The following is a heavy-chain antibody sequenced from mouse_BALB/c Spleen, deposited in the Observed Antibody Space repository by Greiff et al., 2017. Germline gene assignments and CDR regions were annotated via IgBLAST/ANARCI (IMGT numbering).Heavy chain of an antibody. J-gene: IGHJ1*01. D-gene: IGHD4-1*01. V-gene: IGHV1-80*01. CDR1: GYAFSSYW. Sequence: QVQLQQSGAELVRPGSSVKISCKASGYAFSSYWMNWVKQRPGQGLEWIGQIYPGDGDTNYNGKFKGKATLTADKSSSTAYMQLSSLTSEDSAVYFCARSPSNRGDWYFDVWGAGTTVTVSS. CDR2: IYPGDGDT. CDR3: ARSPSNRGDWYFDV.